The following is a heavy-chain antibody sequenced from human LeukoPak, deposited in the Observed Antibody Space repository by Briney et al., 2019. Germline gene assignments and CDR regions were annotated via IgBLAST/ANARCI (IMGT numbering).Heavy chain of an antibody. CDR3: ARRTPITDSGSYYEFYDY. D-gene: IGHD1-26*01. J-gene: IGHJ4*02. Sequence: GESLKISCKGSGYSFTSYWIGWVRQMPGKGLEWMGIIYPGDSDTRYSPSFQGQVTISADESISAAYLQWSSLKASDTAMYYCARRTPITDSGSYYEFYDYWGQGTLVTVSS. CDR1: GYSFTSYW. V-gene: IGHV5-51*01. CDR2: IYPGDSDT.